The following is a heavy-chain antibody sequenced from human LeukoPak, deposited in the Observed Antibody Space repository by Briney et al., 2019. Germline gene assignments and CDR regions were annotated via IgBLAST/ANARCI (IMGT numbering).Heavy chain of an antibody. CDR2: INQDGSGG. J-gene: IGHJ4*02. V-gene: IGHV3-7*01. Sequence: GESLRLSCEASGFTFSHHWMSWVRQAPGKGLEWVANINQDGSGGYYVDSVKGRFKISRDNAKNSLYLQMSSLRAEDTAVYYCARDLDHYFDYWGQGTLVTVSS. CDR3: ARDLDHYFDY. CDR1: GFTFSHHW. D-gene: IGHD1-1*01.